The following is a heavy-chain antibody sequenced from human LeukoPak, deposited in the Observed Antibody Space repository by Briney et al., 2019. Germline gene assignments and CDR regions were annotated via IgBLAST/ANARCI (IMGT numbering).Heavy chain of an antibody. V-gene: IGHV3-43*01. J-gene: IGHJ4*02. Sequence: GGSLRLSCAASGFTFGDYTMHWVRQTPGKGLEWVSLISWDGADTYYADSVKGRFTISRDNSKDSLYLQMNSLRTDDTALYYCAKDSANTYLPDYWGQGTLVTVSS. CDR3: AKDSANTYLPDY. D-gene: IGHD2-2*02. CDR1: GFTFGDYT. CDR2: ISWDGADT.